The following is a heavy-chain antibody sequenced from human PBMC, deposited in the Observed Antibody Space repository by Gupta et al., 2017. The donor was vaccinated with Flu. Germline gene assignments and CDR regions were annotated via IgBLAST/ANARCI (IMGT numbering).Heavy chain of an antibody. CDR1: GGSINSDGYY. CDR2: SFYTWET. J-gene: IGHJ4*02. Sequence: QVQLQESGPGLVQPSQTLALACTVSGGSINSDGYYWTWIRQHPGRGLEWIGYSFYTWETDYNPSLKSRITSSLDSSKNQFSLNLNSATAADTAVYYCASAKDSHGNTQGLDYWGQGTLVTVSS. CDR3: ASAKDSHGNTQGLDY. D-gene: IGHD2-15*01. V-gene: IGHV4-31*03.